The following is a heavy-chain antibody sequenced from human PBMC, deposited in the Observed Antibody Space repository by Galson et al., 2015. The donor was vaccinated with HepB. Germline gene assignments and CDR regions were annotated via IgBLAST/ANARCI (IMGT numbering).Heavy chain of an antibody. D-gene: IGHD3-16*01. CDR1: GFTFSDYY. Sequence: SLRLSCAASGFTFSDYYMNWIRQAPGKGLEFISYITSSGNTKFYADSVKGRFIVSRDNAKNTLFLHTNSLRAEDTAVYYCARSLGGSRLDYWGQGTLVSVSS. CDR3: ARSLGGSRLDY. CDR2: ITSSGNTK. J-gene: IGHJ4*02. V-gene: IGHV3-11*01.